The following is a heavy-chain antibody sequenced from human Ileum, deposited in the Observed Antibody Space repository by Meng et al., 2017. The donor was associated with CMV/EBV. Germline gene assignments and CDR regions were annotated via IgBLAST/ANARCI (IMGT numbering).Heavy chain of an antibody. J-gene: IGHJ4*02. Sequence: EVQLVEFGGGLVQPGGSLKRSCAASGFIFMDSTMHWVRQASGKGLEWVGSIRRKSNSYATAYAAAVKGRFTISRDDSKNTAYLQMNSLQIEDTAVYYCTLYGDYFCWGQGPLVTVSS. CDR3: TLYGDYFC. V-gene: IGHV3-73*02. CDR1: GFIFMDST. D-gene: IGHD4-17*01. CDR2: IRRKSNSYAT.